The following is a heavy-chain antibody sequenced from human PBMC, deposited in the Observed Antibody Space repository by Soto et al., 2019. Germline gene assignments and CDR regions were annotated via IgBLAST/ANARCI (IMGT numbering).Heavy chain of an antibody. J-gene: IGHJ4*02. CDR3: ARNSYDSSGYYYGY. V-gene: IGHV3-74*01. CDR2: FNSDGSST. D-gene: IGHD3-22*01. Sequence: GGSLRLSCAASGFTFSSYWMHWVRQAPGKGLVWVSRFNSDGSSTSYADSVKGRFTISRDNAKNTLYLQMNSLRAEDTAVYYCARNSYDSSGYYYGYWGQGTLVAVSS. CDR1: GFTFSSYW.